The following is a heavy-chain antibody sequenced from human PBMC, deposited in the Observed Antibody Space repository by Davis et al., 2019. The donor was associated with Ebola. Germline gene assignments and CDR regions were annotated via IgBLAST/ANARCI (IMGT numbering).Heavy chain of an antibody. CDR1: GGSISSYY. Sequence: MPSETLSLTCTVSGGSISSYYWSWIRQPPGKGLEWIGYIYYSGSTNYNPSLKSRVTISVDTSKNQFSLKLSSVTAADTAVYYCAREKPYGSGVYYYYGMDVWGQGTTVTVSS. V-gene: IGHV4-59*01. D-gene: IGHD3-10*01. J-gene: IGHJ6*02. CDR2: IYYSGST. CDR3: AREKPYGSGVYYYYGMDV.